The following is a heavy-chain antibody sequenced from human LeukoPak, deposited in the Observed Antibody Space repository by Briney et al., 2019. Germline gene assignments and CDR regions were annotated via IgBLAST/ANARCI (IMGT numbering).Heavy chain of an antibody. CDR2: ISSSSSAI. CDR1: GFTFSSYS. V-gene: IGHV3-48*04. J-gene: IGHJ3*02. Sequence: PGGSLRLSCAASGFTFSSYSMNWVRQAPGKGLEWVSYISSSSSAIYYADSVKGRFTISRDNAKNTLYLQMNSLRAEDTAVYYCARDRLEYGSGSYPHPPIWGQGTLVTVSS. D-gene: IGHD3-10*01. CDR3: ARDRLEYGSGSYPHPPI.